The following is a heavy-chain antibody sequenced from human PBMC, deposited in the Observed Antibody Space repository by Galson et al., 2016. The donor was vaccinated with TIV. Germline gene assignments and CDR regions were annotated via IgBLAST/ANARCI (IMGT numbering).Heavy chain of an antibody. CDR2: MNPNSGNT. CDR3: ARSGDYGDY. D-gene: IGHD4-17*01. CDR1: GYTFTSYD. V-gene: IGHV1-8*02. J-gene: IGHJ4*02. Sequence: SVKVSCKASGYTFTSYDINWVRQATGQRLEWVGWMNPNSGNTGYAQKFRGRVTMTRNTSVRTAYMELSSLRSEDTAVYYCARSGDYGDYWGQGTLVTVSS.